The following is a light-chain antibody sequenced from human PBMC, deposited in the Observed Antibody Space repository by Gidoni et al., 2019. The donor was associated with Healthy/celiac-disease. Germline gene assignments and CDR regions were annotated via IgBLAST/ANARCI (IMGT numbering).Light chain of an antibody. CDR1: KLGDKY. J-gene: IGLJ2*01. CDR3: QAWDSSTVV. CDR2: QDS. Sequence: SYELTQPPSVSVSPGQTASITCSGDKLGDKYACLYQQKPGQSPVLVIYQDSKRHSGIPERFSGSNSGNSATLTISGTQAMDEADYYCQAWDSSTVVFGGGTKLTVL. V-gene: IGLV3-1*01.